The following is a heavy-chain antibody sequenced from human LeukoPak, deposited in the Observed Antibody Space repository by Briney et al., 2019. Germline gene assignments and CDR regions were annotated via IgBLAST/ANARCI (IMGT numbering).Heavy chain of an antibody. CDR3: ARVRRCSGYYNVYFDY. J-gene: IGHJ4*02. D-gene: IGHD3-3*01. V-gene: IGHV4-59*01. CDR1: GGSISSYY. CDR2: INYSGST. Sequence: SETLSLTCTVSGGSISSYYWSWIRQPPGKGLEWIGYINYSGSTTYNPSLKSRVTVSVDSSNNQLSLKLRSVTAADTAVYYCARVRRCSGYYNVYFDYWGQGTLVTVSS.